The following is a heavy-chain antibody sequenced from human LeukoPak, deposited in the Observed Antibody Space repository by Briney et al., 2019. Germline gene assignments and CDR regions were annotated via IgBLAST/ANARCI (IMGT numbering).Heavy chain of an antibody. J-gene: IGHJ6*02. CDR3: ASSYCGGDCYSPGATNYYYYGMEV. CDR1: GYTFTSYD. V-gene: IGHV1-8*01. Sequence: ASVKVSCKASGYTFTSYDINWVRQATGQGLEWMGWMIPNSGNTGYAQKFQGRVTMTRNTSISTPYMELSRLRSEDTAVYYCASSYCGGDCYSPGATNYYYYGMEVWGQGTTVTVSS. D-gene: IGHD2-21*02. CDR2: MIPNSGNT.